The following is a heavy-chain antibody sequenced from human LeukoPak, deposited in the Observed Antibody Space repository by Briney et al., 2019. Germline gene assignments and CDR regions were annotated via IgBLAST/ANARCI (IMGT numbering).Heavy chain of an antibody. CDR2: IHYSGST. V-gene: IGHV4-31*03. J-gene: IGHJ4*02. D-gene: IGHD3-3*01. CDR3: ARLTYYDFWSGYYLDY. Sequence: SETLSLTCTVSGGSISSGGYYWSWIRQHPGKGLEWIGYIHYSGSTYYNPSLKSRVTISVDTSKNQFSLKLSSVTAADTAVYYCARLTYYDFWSGYYLDYWGQGTLVTVSS. CDR1: GGSISSGGYY.